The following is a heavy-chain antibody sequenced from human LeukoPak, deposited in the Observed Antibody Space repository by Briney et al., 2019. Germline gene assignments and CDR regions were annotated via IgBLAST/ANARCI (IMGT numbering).Heavy chain of an antibody. Sequence: GGSLRLSCAASGSTFSRYAMSWVRQAPGKGLEWVSTISDSGHSTYYADSVKGRFTISRDNFKNTLSLQMSSLRGEDTAVYYCAKCGLLTNYYYYYMDVWGKGATVTVSS. V-gene: IGHV3-23*01. D-gene: IGHD2-15*01. CDR1: GSTFSRYA. CDR2: ISDSGHST. J-gene: IGHJ6*03. CDR3: AKCGLLTNYYYYYMDV.